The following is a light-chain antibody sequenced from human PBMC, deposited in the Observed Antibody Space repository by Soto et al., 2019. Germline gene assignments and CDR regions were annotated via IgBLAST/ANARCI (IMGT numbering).Light chain of an antibody. J-gene: IGKJ3*01. CDR2: LGS. V-gene: IGKV2-28*01. CDR3: MQALQTPRA. CDR1: QSLLLSNGYNY. Sequence: DIVMTQSPLSLPVTPGEPASISCRSSQSLLLSNGYNYLDWYLQKPGQSPQLLIYLGSNRASGVPDRFSGSGLGTAYTLRISRVEAEDVGVYYCMQALQTPRAFGPGTKVDIK.